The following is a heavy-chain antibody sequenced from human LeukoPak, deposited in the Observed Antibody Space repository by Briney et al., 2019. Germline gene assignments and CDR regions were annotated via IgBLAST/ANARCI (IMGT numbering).Heavy chain of an antibody. V-gene: IGHV4-59*04. Sequence: PSETLSLTCTVSGGSISSYYWSWIRQPPGKGLEWIGYIYYSGSTYYNPSLKSRVTISVDTSKNQFSLKLSSVTAADTAVYYCARLLNYYDSSGYSDYWGQGTLVTVSS. CDR1: GGSISSYY. J-gene: IGHJ4*02. CDR3: ARLLNYYDSSGYSDY. D-gene: IGHD3-22*01. CDR2: IYYSGST.